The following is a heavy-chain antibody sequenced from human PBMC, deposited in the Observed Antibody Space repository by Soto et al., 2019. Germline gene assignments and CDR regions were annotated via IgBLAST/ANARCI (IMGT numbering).Heavy chain of an antibody. CDR1: GFTFSSYA. J-gene: IGHJ4*02. V-gene: IGHV3-23*01. D-gene: IGHD4-17*01. Sequence: PGGSLRLSCAASGFTFSSYAMTWVRQAPGKGLEWVSAISGGGSSRYYADSVRGRFTISGDNFENTLYLQMNGLRLEDTAMYYCARDDDYPDNGFDYWGQGTLVTVSS. CDR3: ARDDDYPDNGFDY. CDR2: ISGGGSSR.